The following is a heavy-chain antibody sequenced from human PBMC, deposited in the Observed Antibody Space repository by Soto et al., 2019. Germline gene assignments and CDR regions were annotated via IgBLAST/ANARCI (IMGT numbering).Heavy chain of an antibody. CDR2: IDPSDSYT. V-gene: IGHV5-10-1*01. CDR3: ASDIVVVPAVANYYYYGMDV. D-gene: IGHD2-2*01. J-gene: IGHJ6*02. Sequence: GESLKISCKGSGYSFTGYWISWVRQMPGKGLEWMGRIDPSDSYTNYSPSFQGHVTISADKSISTAYLQWSSLKASDTAMYYCASDIVVVPAVANYYYYGMDVWGQGTTVTVSS. CDR1: GYSFTGYW.